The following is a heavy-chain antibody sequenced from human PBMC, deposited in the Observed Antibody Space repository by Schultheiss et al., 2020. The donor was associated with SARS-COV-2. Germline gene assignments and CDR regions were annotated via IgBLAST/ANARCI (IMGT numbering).Heavy chain of an antibody. CDR2: ISYDGSNK. D-gene: IGHD3-3*01. Sequence: GGSLRLSCAASGFTFSSYGMHWVRHAPGKGLEWVAVISYDGSNKYYADSVKGRFTISRDNSKNTLYLQMNSLRAEDTAVYYCARDQNMYYDFWSGYYAAYYYYGMDVWGQGTTVTVSS. CDR1: GFTFSSYG. CDR3: ARDQNMYYDFWSGYYAAYYYYGMDV. J-gene: IGHJ6*02. V-gene: IGHV3-30*03.